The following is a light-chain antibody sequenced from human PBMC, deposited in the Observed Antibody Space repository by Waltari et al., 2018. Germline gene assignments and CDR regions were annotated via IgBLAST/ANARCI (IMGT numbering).Light chain of an antibody. V-gene: IGKV2-28*01. J-gene: IGKJ2*01. Sequence: DIVMTQSPLSLPVTPGEPASISCRSSQSLLHSNGYNYLYWYLQKLGQSPQLLIYLGSNRASGVPDRFSGSGSGTDFTLKISRVEAEDVGIYYYMQTLQTPGTFGQGTKLEIK. CDR3: MQTLQTPGT. CDR2: LGS. CDR1: QSLLHSNGYNY.